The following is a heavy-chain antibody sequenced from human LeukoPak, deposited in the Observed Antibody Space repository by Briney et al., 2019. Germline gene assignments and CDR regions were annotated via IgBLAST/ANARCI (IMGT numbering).Heavy chain of an antibody. V-gene: IGHV4-4*02. J-gene: IGHJ4*02. CDR2: IYHSGST. CDR3: ARLMDSHDYGDYVEN. CDR1: GGSISSSNW. Sequence: NPSDTLSLTCAVSGGSISSSNWWSWVRQPPGKGLEWIGEIYHSGSTNYNPSLKSRVTISVDKSKNQFSLKLSSVTAADTAVYYCARLMDSHDYGDYVENWDQGTLVTVSS. D-gene: IGHD4-17*01.